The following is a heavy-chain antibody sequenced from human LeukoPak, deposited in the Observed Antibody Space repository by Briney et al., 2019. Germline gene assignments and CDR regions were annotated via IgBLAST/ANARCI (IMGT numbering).Heavy chain of an antibody. Sequence: GGSLRHSCAASGFTFNNAWMSWVRQAPGKGLEWVGLIRSKTDGGTADYAAPVKGRFTISRDDSENTLHLRMSSLKIEDTAVYYCASVYWYFDLWGLGTLVSVSA. CDR1: GFTFNNAW. J-gene: IGHJ2*01. CDR2: IRSKTDGGTA. V-gene: IGHV3-15*01. CDR3: ASVYWYFDL.